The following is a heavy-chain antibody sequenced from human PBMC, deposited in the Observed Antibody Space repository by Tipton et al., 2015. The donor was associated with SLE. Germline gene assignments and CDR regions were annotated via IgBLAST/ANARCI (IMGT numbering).Heavy chain of an antibody. CDR2: TDYTGST. CDR3: ARGGQYDVWSYFMDV. D-gene: IGHD1-1*01. V-gene: IGHV4-59*01. J-gene: IGHJ6*03. Sequence: PGLVKPSGNLSLTCTVSGGSIGRYYWTWIRQSPEKGLEWIGYTDYTGSTNYNPTLKSRVTILLTRPNNQFSLKLSSVTAADTAVYYCARGGQYDVWSYFMDVWGKGTTVTVSS. CDR1: GGSIGRYY.